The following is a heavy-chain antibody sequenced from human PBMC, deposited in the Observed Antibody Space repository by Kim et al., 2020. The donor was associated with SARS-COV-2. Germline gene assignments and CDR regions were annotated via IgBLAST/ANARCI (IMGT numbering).Heavy chain of an antibody. CDR1: GYSISSGYY. Sequence: SETLSLTCTVSGYSISSGYYWGWIRQPPGKGLEWIGSIYHSGSTYYNPSLKSRVTISVDTSKNQFSLKLSSVTAADTAVYYCARAPAIRFQPPPTTFDIWGQGTLVTVSS. D-gene: IGHD3-3*01. CDR3: ARAPAIRFQPPPTTFDI. V-gene: IGHV4-38-2*02. J-gene: IGHJ3*02. CDR2: IYHSGST.